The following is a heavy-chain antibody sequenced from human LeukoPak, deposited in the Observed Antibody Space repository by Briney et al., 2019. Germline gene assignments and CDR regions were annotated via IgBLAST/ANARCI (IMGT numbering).Heavy chain of an antibody. CDR1: GFTFSTYN. Sequence: GGSLRLSCATSGFTFSTYNMNWVRQAPGKGLEWVSSISSSSSYIYYADSVKGRFTISRDNAKNSLYLQMNSLRAEDTAVYYCARAEYEPQDIVVVPAAKLFDYWGQGTLVTVSS. CDR3: ARAEYEPQDIVVVPAAKLFDY. CDR2: ISSSSSYI. J-gene: IGHJ4*02. V-gene: IGHV3-21*01. D-gene: IGHD2-2*01.